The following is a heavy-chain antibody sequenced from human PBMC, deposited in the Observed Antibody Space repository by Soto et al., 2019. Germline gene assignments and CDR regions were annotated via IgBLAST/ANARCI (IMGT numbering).Heavy chain of an antibody. V-gene: IGHV1-69*01. CDR1: GGTFSSYA. CDR2: IIPIFATT. J-gene: IGHJ6*02. D-gene: IGHD2-15*01. Sequence: QVQLVQSGAEVKKPGSSVKVSCKASGGTFSSYAISWVRQVPGQGLEWMGGIIPIFATTTYAQKFQGRVTITADSSTRTAYMVLSSLRSEDTAVYYCATICTVGSCPYYYAMNVWGQGTTVTVSS. CDR3: ATICTVGSCPYYYAMNV.